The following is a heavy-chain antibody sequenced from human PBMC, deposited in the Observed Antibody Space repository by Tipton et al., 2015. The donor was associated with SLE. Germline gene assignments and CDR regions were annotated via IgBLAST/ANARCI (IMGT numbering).Heavy chain of an antibody. CDR3: ARSEGIRDFFDY. CDR1: GGSISSYY. D-gene: IGHD2-15*01. CDR2: IYYSGSS. J-gene: IGHJ4*02. Sequence: LRLSCTVSGGSISSYYWSWIRQPPGKGLEWIGYIYYSGSSNYNPSLKSRVTISVDTSKNQFSLKLSSVTAADTAVYYCARSEGIRDFFDYWGQGTLVTVSS. V-gene: IGHV4-59*01.